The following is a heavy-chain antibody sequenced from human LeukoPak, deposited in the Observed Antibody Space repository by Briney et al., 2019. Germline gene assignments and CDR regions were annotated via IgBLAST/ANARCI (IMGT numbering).Heavy chain of an antibody. Sequence: GGSLRLSCAASGFTFSSYSMNWVRQAPGKGLEWVSSISSSSSYIYYADSVKGRFTISRDNAKNSLYLQMNSLRAEDTAVYYCARDINPTSTSCYNYWGQGTLVTVSS. CDR2: ISSSSSYI. CDR3: ARDINPTSTSCYNY. CDR1: GFTFSSYS. V-gene: IGHV3-21*01. D-gene: IGHD2-2*02. J-gene: IGHJ4*02.